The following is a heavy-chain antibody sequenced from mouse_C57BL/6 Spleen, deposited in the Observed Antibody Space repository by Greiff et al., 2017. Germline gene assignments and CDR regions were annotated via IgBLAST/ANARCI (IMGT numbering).Heavy chain of an antibody. J-gene: IGHJ2*01. D-gene: IGHD2-4*01. Sequence: VQLQQSVAELVRPGASVKLSCTASGYNIKNTYMNWVKQRPEQGLEWIGRIDPANGNTKYAPKFQGKATITADTSSNTAYLQLSSLTSEDSSIYYCARWDYTFGYWGQGTTLTVSS. V-gene: IGHV14-3*01. CDR1: GYNIKNTY. CDR3: ARWDYTFGY. CDR2: IDPANGNT.